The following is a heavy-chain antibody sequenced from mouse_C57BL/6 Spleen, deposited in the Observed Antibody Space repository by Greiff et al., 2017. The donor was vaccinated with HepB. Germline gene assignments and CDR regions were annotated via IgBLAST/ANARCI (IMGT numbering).Heavy chain of an antibody. CDR1: GFTFNTYA. J-gene: IGHJ1*03. Sequence: EVQGVESGGGLVQPKGSLKLSCAASGFTFNTYAMHWVRQAPGKGLEWVARIRSKSSNYATYYADSVKDRFTISRDDSQSMLYLQMNNLKTEDTDMYYCGRRYGSSYEGYFDVWGTGTTVTVSS. V-gene: IGHV10-3*01. CDR2: IRSKSSNYAT. CDR3: GRRYGSSYEGYFDV. D-gene: IGHD1-1*01.